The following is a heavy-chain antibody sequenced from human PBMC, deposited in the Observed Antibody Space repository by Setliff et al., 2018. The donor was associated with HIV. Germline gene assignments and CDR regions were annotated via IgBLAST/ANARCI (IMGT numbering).Heavy chain of an antibody. J-gene: IGHJ4*02. D-gene: IGHD6-6*01. CDR3: ASGYSSSSYFDY. V-gene: IGHV4-59*11. CDR1: GVSIDTHY. Sequence: SLTCTVSGVSIDTHYWSWIRQSPGKGLEWIGHFYYRGSPRYNPSLRSRVTISGDMSKNQFSPKLHSMAAADTAVYFCASGYSSSSYFDYWGQGSLVTVSS. CDR2: FYYRGSP.